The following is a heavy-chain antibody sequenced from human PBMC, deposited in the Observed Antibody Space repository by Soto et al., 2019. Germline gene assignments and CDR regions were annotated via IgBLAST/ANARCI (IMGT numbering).Heavy chain of an antibody. CDR2: ISAHNGNK. Sequence: QLVQSGAEVKKPGASVKVSCKASGYRFSNYDISWVRQAPGQGLEWMAWISAHNGNKHYAEKFQGRVSTTTHTSTSTAYMEVRTLKTDDTAVYYCARGLLAYFGMDVWGQGTTVTVS. CDR3: ARGLLAYFGMDV. J-gene: IGHJ6*02. V-gene: IGHV1-18*01. CDR1: GYRFSNYD. D-gene: IGHD1-26*01.